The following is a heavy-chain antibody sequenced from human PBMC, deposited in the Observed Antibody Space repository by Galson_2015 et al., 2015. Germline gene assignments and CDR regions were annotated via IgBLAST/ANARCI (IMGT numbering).Heavy chain of an antibody. CDR1: GFSLRTSGVG. D-gene: IGHD3-10*01. V-gene: IGHV2-5*02. Sequence: PALVKPTQTLTLTCTFSGFSLRTSGVGVGWIRQPPGKALEWLALIYWDDDKRYSPSLKSRLTITKDTSKNQVVLTMTNMDPVDTATYYCAHSPGSYGSGTPRARYYYYYYMDVWGKGTTVTVSS. J-gene: IGHJ6*03. CDR3: AHSPGSYGSGTPRARYYYYYYMDV. CDR2: IYWDDDK.